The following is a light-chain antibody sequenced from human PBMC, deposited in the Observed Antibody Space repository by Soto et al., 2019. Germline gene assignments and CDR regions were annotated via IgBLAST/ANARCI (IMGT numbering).Light chain of an antibody. J-gene: IGKJ1*01. CDR3: QQYNSYSWT. Sequence: DIQMTQSPSTLSASVGDRVTITCRASQNVNRWLAWYQQKPGKAPKLLIYEASSLESGVPSRFGGSGSGTEFTLTISSLQPDDFAVYYCQQYNSYSWTFGQGTKVEVK. CDR1: QNVNRW. CDR2: EAS. V-gene: IGKV1-5*03.